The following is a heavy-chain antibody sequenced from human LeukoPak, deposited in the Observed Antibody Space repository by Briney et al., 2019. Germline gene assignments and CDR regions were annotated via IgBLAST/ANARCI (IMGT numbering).Heavy chain of an antibody. J-gene: IGHJ4*02. D-gene: IGHD6-13*01. CDR2: FDPEDGET. V-gene: IGHV1-24*01. Sequence: ASVKVSCKVSGYTLTELSMHWVRQAPGKGLEWMGGFDPEDGETIYAQKFQGRVTMTEDTSTDTAYMELSSLRSEDTAVYYCATVGYSSSWYYFDYWGQGTLVTVSS. CDR3: ATVGYSSSWYYFDY. CDR1: GYTLTELS.